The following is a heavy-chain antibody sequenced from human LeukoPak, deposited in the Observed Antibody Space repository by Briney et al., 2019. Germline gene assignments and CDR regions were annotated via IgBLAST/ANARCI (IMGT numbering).Heavy chain of an antibody. CDR3: ARGGITGTTLDY. CDR1: GFTFSSYA. V-gene: IGHV3-30-3*01. CDR2: ISYDGSNK. D-gene: IGHD1-20*01. Sequence: QPGRSLRLSCAASGFTFSSYAMHWVRQAPGKGLEWVAVISYDGSNKYYADSVKGRFTISRDNSKNTLYLQMNSLRAEDTAVYYCARGGITGTTLDYWGQGTLVTVS. J-gene: IGHJ4*02.